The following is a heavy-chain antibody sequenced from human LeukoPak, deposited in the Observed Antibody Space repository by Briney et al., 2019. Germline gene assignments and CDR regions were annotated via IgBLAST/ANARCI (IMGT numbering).Heavy chain of an antibody. CDR1: GGSIRGYY. D-gene: IGHD1-1*01. J-gene: IGHJ4*02. V-gene: IGHV4-59*01. Sequence: SETLSLTCTVSGGSIRGYYWSWIRQPPGKGVEWIGYMYYSGNTKHNPSLKSRVTMSVDTSKNQFSLKVSSVTAADTAVYFCAGEGTTGWAFWGQGTLVTVSS. CDR2: MYYSGNT. CDR3: AGEGTTGWAF.